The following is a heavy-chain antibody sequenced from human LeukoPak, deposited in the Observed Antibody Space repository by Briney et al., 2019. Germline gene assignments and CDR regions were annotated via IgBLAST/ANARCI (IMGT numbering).Heavy chain of an antibody. D-gene: IGHD3-22*01. Sequence: GGSLRLSCAASGFTFSSYAMSWVRQAPGKGLEWVSAISGSGGSTYYADSVKGRFTISRDNAKNSLYLQMNSLRAEDTAVYYCARGYYYDSSGYCYWGQGTLATVSS. CDR1: GFTFSSYA. CDR2: ISGSGGST. J-gene: IGHJ4*02. V-gene: IGHV3-23*01. CDR3: ARGYYYDSSGYCY.